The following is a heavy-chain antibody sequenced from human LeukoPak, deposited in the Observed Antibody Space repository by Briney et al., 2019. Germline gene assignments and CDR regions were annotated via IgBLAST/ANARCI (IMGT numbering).Heavy chain of an antibody. CDR2: ISSSSNYI. CDR3: ARDRGHYDMLTGYYRGGFDP. CDR1: GFTFRVYA. D-gene: IGHD3-9*01. J-gene: IGHJ5*02. V-gene: IGHV3-21*01. Sequence: GGSLRLSCAASGFTFRVYAMTWVRQAPGKGLEWVSSISSSSNYIYYADSVKGRFTISRDNAKNSLYLQMNSLRAEDTAVYYCARDRGHYDMLTGYYRGGFDPWGQGTLVTVSS.